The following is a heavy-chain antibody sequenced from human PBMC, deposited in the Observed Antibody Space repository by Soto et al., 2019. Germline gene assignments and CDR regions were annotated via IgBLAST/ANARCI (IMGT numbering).Heavy chain of an antibody. CDR3: ARVVVVAADWYFDL. Sequence: QVQLQESGPGLVKPSGTLSLTCAVSSGSISSSNWWSWVRQPPGKGLEWIGEIYHSGSTNYNPSLKSRVTISVDKSKNQFSLKLSSGTASYTAVYYCARVVVVAADWYFDLWGRGTLVTVSS. V-gene: IGHV4-4*02. CDR2: IYHSGST. D-gene: IGHD2-15*01. J-gene: IGHJ2*01. CDR1: SGSISSSNW.